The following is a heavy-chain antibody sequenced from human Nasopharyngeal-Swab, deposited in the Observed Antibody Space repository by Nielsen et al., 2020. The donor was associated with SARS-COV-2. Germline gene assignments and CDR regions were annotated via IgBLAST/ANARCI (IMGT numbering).Heavy chain of an antibody. V-gene: IGHV4-34*01. J-gene: IGHJ4*02. CDR1: GGSFSGYY. CDR3: ARQGVPIRGWFKDYDRTAYEY. D-gene: IGHD3-22*01. CDR2: ISRSGRT. Sequence: ESLKISCAVYGGSFSGYYWSWIRQSPGKGLEWIGEISRSGRTNYNPSLNSRVTISLDTSKNQFSLKVTSVTAADTAVYYCARQGVPIRGWFKDYDRTAYEYWGRGTLVTVSS.